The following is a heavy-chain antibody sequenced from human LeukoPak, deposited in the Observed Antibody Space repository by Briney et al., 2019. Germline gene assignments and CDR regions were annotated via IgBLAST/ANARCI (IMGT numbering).Heavy chain of an antibody. Sequence: ASAKVSCKASGYTFTGYYMHWVRQAPGQGLEWMGWINPNSGGTNYAQKFQGRVTMTRDTSISTAYMELSRLRSDDTAVYYCARYYYDSSGYYLDYWGQGTLVTVSS. V-gene: IGHV1-2*02. CDR1: GYTFTGYY. CDR3: ARYYYDSSGYYLDY. J-gene: IGHJ4*02. CDR2: INPNSGGT. D-gene: IGHD3-22*01.